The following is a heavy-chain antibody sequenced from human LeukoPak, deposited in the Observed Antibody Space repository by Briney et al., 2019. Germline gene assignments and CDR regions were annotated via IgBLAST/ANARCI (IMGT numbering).Heavy chain of an antibody. CDR2: ITTGRGET. J-gene: IGHJ2*01. D-gene: IGHD4-17*01. CDR3: TRHREPTVTTDWYFDL. CDR1: GYTFTDYA. V-gene: IGHV1-3*03. Sequence: ASVKVSCKASGYTFTDYALHWVRQAPGQSLEWMGWITTGRGETRYSQEFQRRITFTRDTSASTVYMDLSDLRSEDTAVYYCTRHREPTVTTDWYFDLWGRGTLVTVSS.